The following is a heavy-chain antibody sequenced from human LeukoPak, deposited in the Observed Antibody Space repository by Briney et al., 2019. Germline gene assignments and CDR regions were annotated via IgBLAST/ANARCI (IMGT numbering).Heavy chain of an antibody. CDR2: IGTSSTTI. D-gene: IGHD3-3*01. CDR3: ARPLRESGYFYFDY. J-gene: IGHJ4*02. V-gene: IGHV3-48*04. CDR1: GFTFSSYT. Sequence: GGSLRLSCAASGFTFSSYTMNWVRQPPGKGLEWVSNIGTSSTTIYYADSVKGRFTISRDNAKNSLYLQMNSLRAEDTAVYYCARPLRESGYFYFDYWGQETLVTVSS.